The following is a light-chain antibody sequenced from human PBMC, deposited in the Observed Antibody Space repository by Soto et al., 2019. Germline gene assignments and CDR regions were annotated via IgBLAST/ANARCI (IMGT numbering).Light chain of an antibody. CDR2: EVS. CDR1: SSDVGSYNR. V-gene: IGLV2-18*02. CDR3: SSYTSSSSGGV. J-gene: IGLJ2*01. Sequence: QSVLTQPPSVSGSPGQSVTISCTGTSSDVGSYNRVSWYQQPPGTAPKLMIYEVSNRPSGVPDRFSGSKSGNTASLTISGLQAEDEADYYCSSYTSSSSGGVFGGGTKVTVL.